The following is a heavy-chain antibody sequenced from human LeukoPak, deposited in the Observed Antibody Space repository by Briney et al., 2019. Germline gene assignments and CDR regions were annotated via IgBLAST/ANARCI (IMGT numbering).Heavy chain of an antibody. J-gene: IGHJ4*02. D-gene: IGHD6-13*01. CDR3: ARDPTGIAAAGTDY. CDR1: GYTFTSYG. Sequence: ASVKVSCKASGYTFTSYGISWVRQAPGQGLEWMGWISAYNGNTNYAQKLQGRVTMTTDTSTSTAYMELRSLRSDDTAVYYCARDPTGIAAAGTDYWGQGTLVTVSS. V-gene: IGHV1-18*01. CDR2: ISAYNGNT.